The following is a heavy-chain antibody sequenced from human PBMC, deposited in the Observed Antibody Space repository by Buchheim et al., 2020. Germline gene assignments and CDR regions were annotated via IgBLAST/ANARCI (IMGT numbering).Heavy chain of an antibody. D-gene: IGHD5-24*01. CDR1: GFTFSDSW. CDR2: VNQDGSET. CDR3: TRDRGWQQFDY. Sequence: EVQLVESGGGLVQTGGSLRLSCAASGFTFSDSWMTWVRQAPGKGLERVANVNQDGSETYNVDSVKGRYTISRDNAKNSLYLQMHSLRAEDTAVYYCTRDRGWQQFDYWGQGT. J-gene: IGHJ4*02. V-gene: IGHV3-7*04.